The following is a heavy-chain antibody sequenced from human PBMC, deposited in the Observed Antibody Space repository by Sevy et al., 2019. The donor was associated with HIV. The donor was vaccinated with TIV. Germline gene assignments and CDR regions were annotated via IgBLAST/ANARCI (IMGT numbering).Heavy chain of an antibody. CDR2: ISGSGGST. V-gene: IGHV3-23*01. CDR3: AKVVDSSSWYPH. CDR1: GFTFSSYA. Sequence: GGSLRLSCAAPGFTFSSYAMSWVRQAPGKGLEWVSAISGSGGSTYYADSVKGRFTISRDNSKNTLYLQMNSLRAEDTAVYYCAKVVDSSSWYPHWGQGTLVTVSS. J-gene: IGHJ4*02. D-gene: IGHD6-13*01.